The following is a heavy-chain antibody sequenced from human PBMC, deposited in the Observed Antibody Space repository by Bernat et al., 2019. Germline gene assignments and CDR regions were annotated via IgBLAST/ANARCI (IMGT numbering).Heavy chain of an antibody. V-gene: IGHV3-15*01. CDR2: IKSKTDGGTT. Sequence: EVQLVESGGGLVKPGGSLRLSCAASGFTFSNAWMSWVRQAPGKGLEWVGHIKSKTDGGTTDYAAPVKGRFTISRDDSKNTLHLQMNSLKTEDTAVYYCTTDRSSSWLLGYWGQGTLVTVSS. CDR1: GFTFSNAW. J-gene: IGHJ4*02. D-gene: IGHD6-13*01. CDR3: TTDRSSSWLLGY.